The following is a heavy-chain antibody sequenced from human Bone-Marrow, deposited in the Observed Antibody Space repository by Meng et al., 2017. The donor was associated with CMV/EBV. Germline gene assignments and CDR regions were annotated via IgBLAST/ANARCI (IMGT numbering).Heavy chain of an antibody. Sequence: CAASGFTFSDYYMSWIGQDPGRGLEWISYSSSGGSAIYYADSVKGRFTISRDNAKNSLYLQMNSLRAEDTAVYYCARGRGAAAGDYWGQGTLVTVSS. CDR2: SSSGGSAI. CDR3: ARGRGAAAGDY. J-gene: IGHJ4*02. D-gene: IGHD6-13*01. CDR1: GFTFSDYY. V-gene: IGHV3-11*01.